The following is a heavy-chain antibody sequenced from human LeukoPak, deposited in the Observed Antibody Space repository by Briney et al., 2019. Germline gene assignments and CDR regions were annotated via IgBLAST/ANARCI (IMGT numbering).Heavy chain of an antibody. D-gene: IGHD5-12*01. J-gene: IGHJ4*02. CDR1: GFTFSSYS. V-gene: IGHV3-21*01. Sequence: GGSLRLSCAASGFTFSSYSMNWVRQAPGKGLEWVSSISSSSSYIYYADSVKGRFTISRDNAKNSLYLQMNSLRAEDTAVYYCQYSGYDWGRNFDYWGQGTLVTVSS. CDR2: ISSSSSYI. CDR3: QYSGYDWGRNFDY.